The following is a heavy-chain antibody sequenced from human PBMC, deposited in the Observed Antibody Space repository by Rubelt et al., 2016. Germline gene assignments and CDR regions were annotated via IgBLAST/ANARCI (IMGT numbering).Heavy chain of an antibody. V-gene: IGHV2-5*01. CDR2: IYWNDDK. D-gene: IGHD6-13*01. CDR3: AYRLRGTSSWYTNPFGP. Sequence: QITLKESGPTLVKPTQTLTLTCTFSGFSLSTGGVGVGWIRQPPGKALEWLGLIYWNDDKRYSPSLKSRLTITKDTSKNQVVLTMTNMNPVDTGTDCGAYRLRGTSSWYTNPFGPWGQGTLVTVSS. J-gene: IGHJ5*02. CDR1: GFSLSTGGVG.